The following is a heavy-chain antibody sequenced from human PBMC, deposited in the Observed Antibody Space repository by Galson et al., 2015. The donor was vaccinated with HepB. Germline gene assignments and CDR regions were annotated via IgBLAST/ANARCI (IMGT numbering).Heavy chain of an antibody. Sequence: SLRLSCAASGFSFSRDAMHWVRQAPGEGLEWLAIISYDGNTQYYDDSVKGRFTISRDNSKNTLYLQLYSLRGADTAVYFCAKSSWGLPLAPLAPCGQGPLVTVSS. V-gene: IGHV3-30-3*02. J-gene: IGHJ5*02. CDR2: ISYDGNTQ. CDR1: GFSFSRDA. D-gene: IGHD3-16*01. CDR3: AKSSWGLPLAPLAP.